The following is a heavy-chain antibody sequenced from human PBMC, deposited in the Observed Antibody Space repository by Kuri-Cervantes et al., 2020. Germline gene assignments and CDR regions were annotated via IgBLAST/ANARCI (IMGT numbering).Heavy chain of an antibody. D-gene: IGHD3-3*02. CDR2: ISGSGGST. Sequence: GESLKISCAASGFTFSSYAMSWVRQAPGKGLEWVSAISGSGGSTYYADSVKGRFTISRDNAKNSLYLQMNSLRAEDTAVYYCARDRLARSLDPWGQGTLVTVSS. V-gene: IGHV3-23*01. CDR3: ARDRLARSLDP. CDR1: GFTFSSYA. J-gene: IGHJ5*02.